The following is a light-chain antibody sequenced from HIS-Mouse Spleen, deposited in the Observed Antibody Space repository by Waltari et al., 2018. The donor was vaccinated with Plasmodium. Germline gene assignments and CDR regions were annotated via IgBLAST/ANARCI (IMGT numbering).Light chain of an antibody. Sequence: SYELTQPPSVSVSPGQTARITCSGDALPKQYAYWYQQKSGQAPVLVIYEASKRPSGIRGRFSGSGSGTMATLTISGAQVEDEADYYCYSTDSSGNHRVFGGGTKLTVL. J-gene: IGLJ3*02. CDR2: EAS. V-gene: IGLV3-10*01. CDR1: ALPKQY. CDR3: YSTDSSGNHRV.